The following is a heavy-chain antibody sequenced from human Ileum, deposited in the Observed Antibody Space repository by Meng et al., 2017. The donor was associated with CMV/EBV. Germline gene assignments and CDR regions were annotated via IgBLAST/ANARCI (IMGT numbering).Heavy chain of an antibody. V-gene: IGHV4-59*01. CDR1: GGSNSNYY. CDR2: IYQGGAT. CDR3: AGDRYLSPLIT. Sequence: QIQLQESCAVLVNASEPLSLSLIVTGGSNSNYYCSWIRTFPGKALEWIGYIYQGGATRYKNSFYRRMTKTIDMSKNQCSLKLSSMNAEATDIYDPAGDRYLSPLITRGQGILVTVSS. D-gene: IGHD3-9*01. J-gene: IGHJ1*01.